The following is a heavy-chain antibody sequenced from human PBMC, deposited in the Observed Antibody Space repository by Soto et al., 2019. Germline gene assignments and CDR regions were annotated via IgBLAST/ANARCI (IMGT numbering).Heavy chain of an antibody. CDR3: ARINWNDVFHYYYGMDV. V-gene: IGHV1-69*13. D-gene: IGHD1-20*01. CDR2: IIPIFGTA. J-gene: IGHJ6*02. Sequence: ASVKVSCKASGGTFSSYAISWVRQAPGQGLEWMGGIIPIFGTANYAQKFQGRVTITADESTSTAYMELSSLRSEDTAVYYCARINWNDVFHYYYGMDVWGQGTTVTVSS. CDR1: GGTFSSYA.